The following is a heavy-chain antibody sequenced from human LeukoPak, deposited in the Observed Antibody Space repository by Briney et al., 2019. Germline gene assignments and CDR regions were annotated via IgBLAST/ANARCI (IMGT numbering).Heavy chain of an antibody. CDR3: ARKGYSTSYVDY. D-gene: IGHD6-13*01. CDR1: GFTFSNYW. V-gene: IGHV3-7*01. J-gene: IGHJ4*02. CDR2: IKQDGSEK. Sequence: GGSLRLSCAASGFTFSNYWMSWVRQAPGKGLEWVANIKQDGSEKYYVDSVKGRFTISRDNAKNSLYLQMNSLRAEDTAVYYCARKGYSTSYVDYWGQGTLVTVSS.